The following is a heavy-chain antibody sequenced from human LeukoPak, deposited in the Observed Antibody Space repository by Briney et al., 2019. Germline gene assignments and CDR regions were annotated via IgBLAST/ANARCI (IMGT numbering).Heavy chain of an antibody. D-gene: IGHD3-22*01. CDR3: AGGSDSSGYYYVGFAFDI. CDR1: GFTVSSNY. Sequence: GRSLRLSCADSGFTVSSNYMSWVRHSPGKGLEWVSVIYSGGSTYYADSVKGRFTISRDNSKNTLYLQMNSLRAEDTAVYYCAGGSDSSGYYYVGFAFDIWGQGTMVTVSS. J-gene: IGHJ3*02. CDR2: IYSGGST. V-gene: IGHV3-53*01.